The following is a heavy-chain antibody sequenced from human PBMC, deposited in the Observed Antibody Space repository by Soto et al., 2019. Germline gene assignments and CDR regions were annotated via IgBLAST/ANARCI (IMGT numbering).Heavy chain of an antibody. J-gene: IGHJ2*01. CDR1: GGSISNYY. CDR2: VFYSGST. V-gene: IGHV4-59*01. CDR3: ARGLTYF. Sequence: SETLSLTCTVSGGSISNYYWSWIRQPPGKGLEWIGYVFYSGSTNYNPSLESRVTISVDTSKNQFSLKLSSVTAADTAVYFCARGLTYF.